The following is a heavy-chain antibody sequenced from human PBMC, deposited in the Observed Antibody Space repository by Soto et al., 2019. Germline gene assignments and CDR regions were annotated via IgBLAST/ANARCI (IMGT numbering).Heavy chain of an antibody. Sequence: ASVKVSCEASGGTFSSYAISWVRQAPGQGLEWMGGIIPIFGTANYAQKFKGRVTITADESTSTAYIELSSQKSEDRVVYYCASFRESDGLTSLHNYFDYWGRGTLIAVST. J-gene: IGHJ4*02. CDR3: ASFRESDGLTSLHNYFDY. D-gene: IGHD7-27*01. CDR1: GGTFSSYA. CDR2: IIPIFGTA. V-gene: IGHV1-69*13.